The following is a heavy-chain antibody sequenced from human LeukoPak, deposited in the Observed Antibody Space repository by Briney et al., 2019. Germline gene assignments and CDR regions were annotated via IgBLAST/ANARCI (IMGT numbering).Heavy chain of an antibody. V-gene: IGHV3-30*02. CDR2: IRYDGSNK. CDR1: GFTFSSYG. Sequence: PGGSLRLSCAASGFTFSSYGMHWVRQAPGKGLEWVAFIRYDGSNKYYADSVKGRFTISRDNSKNTLYLQMNSLRAEDTAVYYCAKNAVAVADHDAFDIWGQGTMVTVSS. J-gene: IGHJ3*02. CDR3: AKNAVAVADHDAFDI. D-gene: IGHD6-19*01.